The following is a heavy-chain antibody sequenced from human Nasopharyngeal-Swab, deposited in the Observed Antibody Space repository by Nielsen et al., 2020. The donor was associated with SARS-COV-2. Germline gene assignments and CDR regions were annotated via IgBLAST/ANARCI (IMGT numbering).Heavy chain of an antibody. Sequence: SQTLPLTCAISGDSVSRNNAAWTWIRQSPSRGLEWLGRTYYRSQWYSDYAVSVKSRITINPDTAKNQFSLQLNSVTPEDTAVYYCARDRGALNVWGQGTTVTVSS. CDR3: ARDRGALNV. V-gene: IGHV6-1*01. J-gene: IGHJ6*02. CDR2: TYYRSQWYS. D-gene: IGHD3-10*01. CDR1: GDSVSRNNAA.